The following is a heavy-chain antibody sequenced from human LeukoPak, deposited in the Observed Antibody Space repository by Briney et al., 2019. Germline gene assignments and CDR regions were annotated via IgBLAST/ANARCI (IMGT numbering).Heavy chain of an antibody. CDR2: INPSGGST. CDR1: GYTFTSYY. V-gene: IGHV1-46*01. Sequence: ASVKVSCKASGYTFTSYYMHWVRQAPGQGLEWMGIINPSGGSTSYAQKFQGRVTMTRDTSTSTVYMELSSLRSEDTAVYYCARAPQAPIVVVPAAEGDYYYMDVWGKGTTVTVSS. D-gene: IGHD2-2*01. CDR3: ARAPQAPIVVVPAAEGDYYYMDV. J-gene: IGHJ6*03.